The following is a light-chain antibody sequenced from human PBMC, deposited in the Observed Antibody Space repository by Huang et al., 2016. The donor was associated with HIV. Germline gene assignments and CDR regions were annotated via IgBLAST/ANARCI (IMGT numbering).Light chain of an antibody. Sequence: DIQMTQSPSSLSASVGDRVTITCRASQGMSNYLAWFQYKPGKAPKSLIYAASNLQSGFPSRFSGSGSGTEFTLTINSLQPEDFATYYCQQHSSYPLTFGGGTKVEIK. J-gene: IGKJ4*01. CDR3: QQHSSYPLT. CDR2: AAS. V-gene: IGKV1-16*01. CDR1: QGMSNY.